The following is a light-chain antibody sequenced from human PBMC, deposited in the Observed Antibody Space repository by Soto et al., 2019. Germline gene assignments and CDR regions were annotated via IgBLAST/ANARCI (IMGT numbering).Light chain of an antibody. J-gene: IGLJ2*01. V-gene: IGLV1-51*02. CDR1: TSNIGNNY. CDR3: GTWNSSLSAAGV. Sequence: QAVVTQPPSVSAAPGHKVTISCSGSTSNIGNNYVSWYQQLPGTAPKLLIYKNNERPSGIPDRFSGSKSGTSDTLSITGDQTGDEADYYCGTWNSSLSAAGVFGGGTKLTV. CDR2: KNN.